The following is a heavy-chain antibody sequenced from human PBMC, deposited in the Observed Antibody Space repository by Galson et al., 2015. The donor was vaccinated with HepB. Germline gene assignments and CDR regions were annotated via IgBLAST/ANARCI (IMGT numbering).Heavy chain of an antibody. CDR2: IYYSGST. CDR1: GGSISSSSYY. J-gene: IGHJ6*02. D-gene: IGHD3-3*01. CDR3: ARLDDFWSGYMGYGMDV. Sequence: ETLSLTCTVSGGSISSSSYYWGWIRQPPGKGLEWIGSIYYSGSTYYNPSLKNRVTISVDTSKNQFSLKLSSVTAADTAVYYCARLDDFWSGYMGYGMDVWGQGTTVTVSS. V-gene: IGHV4-39*01.